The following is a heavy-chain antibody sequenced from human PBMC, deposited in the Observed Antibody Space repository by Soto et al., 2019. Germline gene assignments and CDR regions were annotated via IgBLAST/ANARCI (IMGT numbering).Heavy chain of an antibody. J-gene: IGHJ6*03. Sequence: PSETLSLTCSVSCSSLSTYYWLWILQPPGKGLEWIGYIYYSGSTNYNPSLKSRVTMSVDTSKNQFCLKLSSVTAADTAAYYCARLGYCSSTSCPTYYYYMDVWGKGTTVTVSS. CDR2: IYYSGST. CDR3: ARLGYCSSTSCPTYYYYMDV. D-gene: IGHD2-2*01. V-gene: IGHV4-59*08. CDR1: CSSLSTYY.